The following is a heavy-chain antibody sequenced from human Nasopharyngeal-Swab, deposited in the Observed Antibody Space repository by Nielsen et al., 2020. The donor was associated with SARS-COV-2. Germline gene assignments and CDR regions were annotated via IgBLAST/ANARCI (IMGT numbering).Heavy chain of an antibody. CDR2: ISWNSGNM. CDR3: AREGVDSASDYSEPFDI. CDR1: GFPFDDYA. D-gene: IGHD5-12*01. J-gene: IGHJ3*02. Sequence: SLKISCAASGFPFDDYAMHWVRQAPGKGLEWVSGISWNSGNMGFADSVKGRFTISRDNAKNSLYLQMNSLRPEDTALYYCAREGVDSASDYSEPFDIWGQGTKVTVSP. V-gene: IGHV3-9*01.